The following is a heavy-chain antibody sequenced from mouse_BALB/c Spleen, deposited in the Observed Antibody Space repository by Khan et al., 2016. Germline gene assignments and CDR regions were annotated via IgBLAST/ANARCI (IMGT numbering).Heavy chain of an antibody. D-gene: IGHD1-1*01. CDR3: AEDDYGSNWFAC. CDR1: GYTFTNYG. J-gene: IGHJ3*01. CDR2: INTNTGEP. V-gene: IGHV9-3*02. Sequence: QIQLVQSGPELKKPGETVKISCKASGYTFTNYGMNWVKQAPGKGLKWMGWINTNTGEPTYAEEFKGRFAFSLETSASTAYLQINNLKNEDTATYFCAEDDYGSNWFACWGQGTLVTVSA.